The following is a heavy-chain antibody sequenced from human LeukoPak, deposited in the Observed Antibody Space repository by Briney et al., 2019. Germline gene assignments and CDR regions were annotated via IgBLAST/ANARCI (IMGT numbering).Heavy chain of an antibody. D-gene: IGHD6-13*01. CDR1: GFTFSTYA. V-gene: IGHV3-64D*06. Sequence: GGSLRLSCSASGFTFSTYAMHWVRQAPGKGLEYVSAISSNGGNAYYADSAKGRFTISRDNSKDTLYLQMASLRPEDTALYYCVKDTYSSSWAAFDYWGRGTLVTVSS. CDR2: ISSNGGNA. CDR3: VKDTYSSSWAAFDY. J-gene: IGHJ4*02.